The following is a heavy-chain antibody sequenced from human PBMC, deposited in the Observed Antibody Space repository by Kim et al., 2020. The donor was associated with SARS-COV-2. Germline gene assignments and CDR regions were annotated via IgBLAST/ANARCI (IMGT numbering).Heavy chain of an antibody. Sequence: GGSLRLSCAASGFTFSSYAMSWVRQAPGKGLEWVSAISGSGGSTYYADSVKGRFTISRDNSKNTLYLKMNSLRAEDTAVYYCAKDRRQYSSSWYTLDVWGQGTTVTVSS. CDR3: AKDRRQYSSSWYTLDV. J-gene: IGHJ6*02. D-gene: IGHD6-13*01. CDR2: ISGSGGST. CDR1: GFTFSSYA. V-gene: IGHV3-23*01.